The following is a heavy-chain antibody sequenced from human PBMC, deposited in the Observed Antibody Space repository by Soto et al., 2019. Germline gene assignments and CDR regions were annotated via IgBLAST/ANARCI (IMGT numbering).Heavy chain of an antibody. V-gene: IGHV4-4*07. CDR1: GGSISNYY. J-gene: IGHJ4*02. CDR2: IDTSGST. D-gene: IGHD3-3*01. Sequence: SETLSLTCTVSGGSISNYYCNWIRQPAGKGLEWIGSIDTSGSTNYNPSLKSRVTMSVDTSKQEFSLKLSSVTAADTALYYCARGGQDFWSGPFDYWGRGALVTVS. CDR3: ARGGQDFWSGPFDY.